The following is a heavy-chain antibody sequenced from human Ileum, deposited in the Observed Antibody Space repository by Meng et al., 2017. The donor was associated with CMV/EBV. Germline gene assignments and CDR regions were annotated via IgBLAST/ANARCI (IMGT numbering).Heavy chain of an antibody. CDR1: GGSFSDYY. CDR3: ARRRGPRGYINY. CDR2: IHSNGAT. Sequence: QVEQEAPGPGLVKPSETLSLSCTVSGGSFSDYYWNWIRQPAGQGLEWIGRIHSNGATDYNPSLQSRVTMSVDSSKNEFFLSLSFVTAADTAIYYCARRRGPRGYINYWGQGILVTVSS. D-gene: IGHD3-10*01. J-gene: IGHJ4*02. V-gene: IGHV4-4*07.